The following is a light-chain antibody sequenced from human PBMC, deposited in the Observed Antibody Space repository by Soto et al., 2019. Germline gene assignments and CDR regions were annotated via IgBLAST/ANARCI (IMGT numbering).Light chain of an antibody. CDR1: QSVSSN. CDR2: VAS. V-gene: IGKV3-15*01. CDR3: QQYNNWPQM. J-gene: IGKJ1*01. Sequence: EIVMTQSPATLYVSPGERATLSCRASQSVSSNLAWYQQKPCQAPRLLIYVASTRATGTPARFSGSGSGKEFTLTVSSLQSEDFAVYYFQQYNNWPQMFGQGTKVQIK.